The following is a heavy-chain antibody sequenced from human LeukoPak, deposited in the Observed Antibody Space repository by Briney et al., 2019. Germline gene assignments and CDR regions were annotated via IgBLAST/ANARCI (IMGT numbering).Heavy chain of an antibody. V-gene: IGHV4-38-2*02. Sequence: SETLSLTCTVSGYSISSDYYWGWVRQPPGKGLEWIGSIYHTGSTYYNPSLKSRVTISVDTSKNQFSLKLSSLTAADTAVYYCARLRRSRLAEFDYWGQGTLVTVSS. D-gene: IGHD3-3*02. CDR1: GYSISSDYY. CDR3: ARLRRSRLAEFDY. J-gene: IGHJ4*02. CDR2: IYHTGST.